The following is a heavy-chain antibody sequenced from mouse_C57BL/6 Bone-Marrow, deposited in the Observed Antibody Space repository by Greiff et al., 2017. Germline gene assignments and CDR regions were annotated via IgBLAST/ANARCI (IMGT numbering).Heavy chain of an antibody. J-gene: IGHJ3*01. V-gene: IGHV1-81*01. Sequence: QVQLKQSGAELARPGASVKLSCKASGYTFTSYGISWVKQRTGQGLEWIGEIYPRSGNTYYNEKFKGKATLTADKSSSTAYMELRSLTSEDSAVYVCARLYYDYGGFAYWGQGTLVTVSA. CDR2: IYPRSGNT. D-gene: IGHD2-4*01. CDR3: ARLYYDYGGFAY. CDR1: GYTFTSYG.